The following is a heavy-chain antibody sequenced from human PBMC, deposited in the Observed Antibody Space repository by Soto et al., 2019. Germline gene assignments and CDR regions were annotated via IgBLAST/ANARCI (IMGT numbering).Heavy chain of an antibody. Sequence: EVQLVDSGGGLVQPGGSLTLSCAASGFTFSHHWMTWVRQAPGRGLEWVAHISQDGSEKFYVDSVKGRFTISRDNAKNSLSLQVNSLRDEDTAVYYCARGHYGLDVWRQGATVTVSS. CDR1: GFTFSHHW. CDR2: ISQDGSEK. J-gene: IGHJ6*02. CDR3: ARGHYGLDV. V-gene: IGHV3-7*03.